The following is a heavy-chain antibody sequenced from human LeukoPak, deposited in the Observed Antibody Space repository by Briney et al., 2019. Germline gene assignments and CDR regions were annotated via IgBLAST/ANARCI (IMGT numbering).Heavy chain of an antibody. J-gene: IGHJ4*02. CDR2: IKQDGSEK. V-gene: IGHV3-7*03. D-gene: IGHD3-9*01. CDR1: GFTFSSYW. CDR3: ARVGVGPHVLRYFDWSYGY. Sequence: GGSLRLSCAASGFTFSSYWMSWVRQAPGKGLEWVANIKQDGSEKYYADSVKGRFTISRDNAKNSLYLQMNSLRAEDTAVYYCARVGVGPHVLRYFDWSYGYWGQGTLVTVSS.